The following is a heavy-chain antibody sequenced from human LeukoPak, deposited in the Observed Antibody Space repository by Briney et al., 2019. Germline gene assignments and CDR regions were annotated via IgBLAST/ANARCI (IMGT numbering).Heavy chain of an antibody. D-gene: IGHD1-26*01. Sequence: PGGSLRLSCAASGFTFSSYAVSWVRQAPGKGLEWVSAVSGSGASTYYADSVKGRFTISRDNSKNTLYLQMNSLRAEDTAVYYCARKYSGTNPFDYWGQGTLVTVSS. J-gene: IGHJ4*02. CDR1: GFTFSSYA. V-gene: IGHV3-23*01. CDR2: VSGSGAST. CDR3: ARKYSGTNPFDY.